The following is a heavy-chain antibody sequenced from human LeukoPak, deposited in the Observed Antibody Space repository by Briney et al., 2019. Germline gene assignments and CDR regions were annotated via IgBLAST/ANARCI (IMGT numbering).Heavy chain of an antibody. CDR1: GASVSSSNYY. V-gene: IGHV4-61*01. D-gene: IGHD2-2*01. CDR2: IYYSGST. Sequence: SETLSLTCTASGASVSSSNYYWSWIRQPPGKGLEWIGYIYYSGSTNYNPSLKSRVTISVDTSKNQFSLKLSSVTAADTAVYYCARDYCTTTRCYPNYLDYWGQGTLVTVSS. J-gene: IGHJ4*02. CDR3: ARDYCTTTRCYPNYLDY.